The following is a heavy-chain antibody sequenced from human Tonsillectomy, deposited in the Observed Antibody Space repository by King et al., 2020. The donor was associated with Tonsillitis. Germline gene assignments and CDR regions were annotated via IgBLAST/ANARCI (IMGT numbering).Heavy chain of an antibody. J-gene: IGHJ5*01. CDR2: VNPSDSYT. CDR3: ARIVMITFGGRIVGNWFDS. D-gene: IGHD3-16*02. CDR1: GYSYTAYW. Sequence: VQLVESGVEVKKPGESLRISCQGSGYSYTAYWIIWVRQMPGKGLEWMGRVNPSDSYTDYSPSFEGHVTVSADKSISTAYLQWTSLKASDTAIYYCARIVMITFGGRIVGNWFDSWGQGTLVTASS. V-gene: IGHV5-10-1*03.